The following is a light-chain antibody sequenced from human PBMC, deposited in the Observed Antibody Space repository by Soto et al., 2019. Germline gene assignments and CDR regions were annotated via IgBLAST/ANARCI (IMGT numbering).Light chain of an antibody. J-gene: IGLJ1*01. CDR3: CSYAGSSTYV. V-gene: IGLV2-23*02. CDR2: HVT. Sequence: QSVLTQPASVSGSPGQSITISCTGTSSDVGSYNLVSWYLQHPGKAPKLMIYHVTYRPSGVSNRYSGSKSGNSASLTISGLQADDEADYYCCSYAGSSTYVFGTGTKVTVL. CDR1: SSDVGSYNL.